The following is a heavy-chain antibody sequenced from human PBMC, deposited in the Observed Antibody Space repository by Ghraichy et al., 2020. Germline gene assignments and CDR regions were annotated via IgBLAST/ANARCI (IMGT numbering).Heavy chain of an antibody. CDR1: GFTFSSYG. D-gene: IGHD3-22*01. Sequence: GGSLRLSCAASGFTFSSYGMHWVRQAPGKGLEWVAVISYDGSNKYYADSVKGRFTISRDNSKNTLYLQMNSLRAEDTAVYYCAKAAYYDSSGYRTFDYWGQGTLVTVSS. CDR3: AKAAYYDSSGYRTFDY. J-gene: IGHJ4*02. CDR2: ISYDGSNK. V-gene: IGHV3-30*18.